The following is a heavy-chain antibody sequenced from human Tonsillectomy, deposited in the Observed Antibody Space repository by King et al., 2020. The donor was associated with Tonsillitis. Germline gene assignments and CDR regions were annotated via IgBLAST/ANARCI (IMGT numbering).Heavy chain of an antibody. D-gene: IGHD2-15*01. Sequence: QLVQSGAEVKQPGESLKISCKGSGYSFPNYWVGWVRQMPGKGLEWMGIIYPGDSNTRYSPSFQGQVTIPADKSISTAYLEWSSLKASDTAMYYCVRRDLYCSGGTCQPWYFDYWGQGTLVTVSS. CDR3: VRRDLYCSGGTCQPWYFDY. J-gene: IGHJ4*02. V-gene: IGHV5-51*01. CDR2: IYPGDSNT. CDR1: GYSFPNYW.